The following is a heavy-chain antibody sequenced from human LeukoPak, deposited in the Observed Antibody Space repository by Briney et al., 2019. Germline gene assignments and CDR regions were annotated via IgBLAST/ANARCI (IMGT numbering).Heavy chain of an antibody. J-gene: IGHJ4*02. D-gene: IGHD2-2*01. CDR2: IDSDGTTI. Sequence: GGSLRLSCAASGFTVSSNYMSWVRQAPGKGLVWVSRIDSDGTTIDYADSVKGRFTISRDNANNTLYLQMNSLRAKDAGVYYCARGLTLLGYCSGTSCLMNYWGQGTLVTVSS. CDR3: ARGLTLLGYCSGTSCLMNY. CDR1: GFTVSSNY. V-gene: IGHV3-74*01.